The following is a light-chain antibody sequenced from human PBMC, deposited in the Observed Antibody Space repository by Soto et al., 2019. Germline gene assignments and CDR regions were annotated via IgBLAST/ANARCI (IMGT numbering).Light chain of an antibody. CDR2: DAS. V-gene: IGKV1-33*01. J-gene: IGKJ3*01. Sequence: DIQMTQSPSSLSASVGDRVTITCQASHDITSYLNWYQHKPGKAPKLLIYDASILEAGVPSKFSGSGSGTDFTFTISSLQPEDVETQYCQKCDYLPIFGPGTTADFK. CDR3: QKCDYLPI. CDR1: HDITSY.